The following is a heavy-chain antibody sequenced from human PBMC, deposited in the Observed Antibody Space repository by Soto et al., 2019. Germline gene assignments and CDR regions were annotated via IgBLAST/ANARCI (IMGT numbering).Heavy chain of an antibody. J-gene: IGHJ3*01. V-gene: IGHV4-59*08. CDR2: MYNSGST. Sequence: QVRLQESGPRLVKPSETLSLICSVSGVSITSYHWSWIRQPPGKGLEWIGYMYNSGSTDYNPSLQSRVTTSKDTSRNQFSLKLTSVTAAATAVYFCARRAYCGGGNCWDCAVWGQGTTVIVSP. CDR3: ARRAYCGGGNCWDCAV. D-gene: IGHD2-21*01. CDR1: GVSITSYH.